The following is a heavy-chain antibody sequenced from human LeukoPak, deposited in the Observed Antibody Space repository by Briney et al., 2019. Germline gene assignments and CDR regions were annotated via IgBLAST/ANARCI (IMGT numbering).Heavy chain of an antibody. J-gene: IGHJ4*02. CDR3: AKALSSSWYGDY. Sequence: GGSLRLSCAASGFTVSSNYMSWVRQAPGKGLEWVSVIYSGGSTSYADSVKGRFTISRDNSKSTLYLQMNSLRAEDTAVYYCAKALSSSWYGDYWGQGTLVTVSS. CDR1: GFTVSSNY. CDR2: IYSGGST. D-gene: IGHD6-13*01. V-gene: IGHV3-53*01.